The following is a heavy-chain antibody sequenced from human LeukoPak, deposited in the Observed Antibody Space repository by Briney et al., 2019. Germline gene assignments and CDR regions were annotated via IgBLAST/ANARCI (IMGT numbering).Heavy chain of an antibody. D-gene: IGHD3-10*01. J-gene: IGHJ4*02. CDR2: INPNSGGT. CDR3: ARGGSRTSGYFDY. Sequence: ASVKVSCKASGYXFTGYYMHWVRQAPGQGLEWMGWINPNSGGTNYAQKFQGRVTMTRDTSISTAYMELSRLRSDDTAVYYCARGGSRTSGYFDYWGQGTLVTVSS. V-gene: IGHV1-2*02. CDR1: GYXFTGYY.